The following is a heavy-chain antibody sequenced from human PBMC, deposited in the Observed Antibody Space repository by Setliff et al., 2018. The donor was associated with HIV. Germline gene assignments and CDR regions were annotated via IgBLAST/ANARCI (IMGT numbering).Heavy chain of an antibody. Sequence: ASVKVSCKASGNTFTNYAMNWVRQAPGQGLEWMGWINTNTGNPMYAQGFTGRFVFSLDTSASTAYLQISSLKAEDTAAYYCARERGGVTMIVVVNDAFDIWGQGTMVTVSS. J-gene: IGHJ3*02. V-gene: IGHV7-4-1*02. CDR1: GNTFTNYA. CDR2: INTNTGNP. D-gene: IGHD3-22*01. CDR3: ARERGGVTMIVVVNDAFDI.